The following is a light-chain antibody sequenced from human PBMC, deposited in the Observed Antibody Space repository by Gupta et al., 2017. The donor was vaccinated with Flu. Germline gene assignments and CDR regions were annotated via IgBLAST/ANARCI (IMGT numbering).Light chain of an antibody. CDR1: QSIRSSF. CDR3: QQSGSSPWT. V-gene: IGKV3-20*01. CDR2: GAS. Sequence: ATLSCRASQSIRSSFLAWYQQKPGQAPRLLIYGASRRATGIPDRFSGSGSGTDFTLTISRLEPEDFAVYYCQQSGSSPWTFGQGTKVEVK. J-gene: IGKJ1*01.